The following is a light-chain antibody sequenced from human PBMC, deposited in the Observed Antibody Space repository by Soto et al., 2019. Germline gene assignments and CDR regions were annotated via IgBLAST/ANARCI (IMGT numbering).Light chain of an antibody. CDR2: GAS. J-gene: IGKJ1*01. V-gene: IGKV3-15*01. CDR1: QSLSNN. CDR3: QHYNNWTQT. Sequence: EIVLTQSPCTLSLSPGERATLSCRASQSLSNNIYLAWYQQKPGQAPRLLIYGASTRATGIPARFSGSGSGTEFTLTISSLQSDDFAVYYCQHYNNWTQTFGQGTKVDIK.